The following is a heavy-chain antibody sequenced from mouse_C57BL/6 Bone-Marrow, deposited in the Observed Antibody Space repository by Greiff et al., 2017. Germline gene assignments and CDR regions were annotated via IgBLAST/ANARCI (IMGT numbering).Heavy chain of an antibody. D-gene: IGHD2-13*01. V-gene: IGHV1-19*01. J-gene: IGHJ2*01. CDR2: INPYNGGT. Sequence: EVKLQESGPVLVKPGASVKMSCKASGYTFTDYYMNWVKQSHGKSLEWIGVINPYNGGTSYNQKFKGKATLTVDKSSSTAYMELNSLTSEDSAVYSPGSHYYFDYWGQGTTLTVSS. CDR3: GSHYYFDY. CDR1: GYTFTDYY.